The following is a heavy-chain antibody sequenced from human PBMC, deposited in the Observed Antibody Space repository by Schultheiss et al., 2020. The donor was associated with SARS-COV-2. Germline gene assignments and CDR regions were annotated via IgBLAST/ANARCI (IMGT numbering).Heavy chain of an antibody. CDR3: AREDIVVVPAGRYYGMDV. V-gene: IGHV3-9*01. J-gene: IGHJ6*02. Sequence: GGSLRLSCAASGFTFSSYAMHWVRQAPGKGLEWVSGISWNSGSIGYADSVKGRFTISRDNAKNSLYLQMNSLRDEDTAVYYCAREDIVVVPAGRYYGMDVWGQGTTVTVSS. CDR2: ISWNSGSI. CDR1: GFTFSSYA. D-gene: IGHD2-2*01.